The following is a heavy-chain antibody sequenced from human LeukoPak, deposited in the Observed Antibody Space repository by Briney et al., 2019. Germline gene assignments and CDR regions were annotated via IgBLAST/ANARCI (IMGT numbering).Heavy chain of an antibody. Sequence: SVKVSCKASGGTFSSYAISWVRQAPGQGLEWMGRIIPIFGIANYAQKFQGRVTITADKSTSTAYMELSSLRSEDTAVYYCASDYYGSGSRFDYWGQGTLVTVSS. J-gene: IGHJ4*02. V-gene: IGHV1-69*04. D-gene: IGHD3-10*01. CDR2: IIPIFGIA. CDR3: ASDYYGSGSRFDY. CDR1: GGTFSSYA.